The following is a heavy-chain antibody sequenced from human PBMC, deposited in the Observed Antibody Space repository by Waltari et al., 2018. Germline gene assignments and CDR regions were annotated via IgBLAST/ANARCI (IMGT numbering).Heavy chain of an antibody. J-gene: IGHJ4*02. D-gene: IGHD6-6*01. Sequence: EVQLVESGGGLVKPGGSLRLSWAASGFSSKTYIMHWVRQAPGKGLEWLSSIYTSTNGFIYYAESVRGRFSVSRDNAMNSLYLEMNSLRAEDTAVYYCARSYDTSSPFDYWGQGTLVTVS. V-gene: IGHV3-21*01. CDR2: IYTSTNGFI. CDR1: GFSSKTYI. CDR3: ARSYDTSSPFDY.